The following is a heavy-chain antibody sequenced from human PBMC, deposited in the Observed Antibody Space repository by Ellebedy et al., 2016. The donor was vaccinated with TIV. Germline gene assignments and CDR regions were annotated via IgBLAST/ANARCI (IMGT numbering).Heavy chain of an antibody. Sequence: MPGGSLRLSCTVSGGSISSDNYYWGWIRQPPGKGLEWIGSIYYSGGTYHNPSLKSRVTISVDTSKNQFSLKLSSVTAADTAVYYCSGFRFLEWFLRYWGQGTLVTVSS. J-gene: IGHJ4*02. CDR1: GGSISSDNYY. V-gene: IGHV4-39*01. D-gene: IGHD3-3*01. CDR3: SGFRFLEWFLRY. CDR2: IYYSGGT.